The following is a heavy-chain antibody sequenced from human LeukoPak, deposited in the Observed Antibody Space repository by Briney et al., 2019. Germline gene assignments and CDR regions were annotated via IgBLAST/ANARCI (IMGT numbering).Heavy chain of an antibody. CDR3: ARVNINNWHSCDY. D-gene: IGHD1-1*01. V-gene: IGHV4-4*02. CDR2: IYHSGSP. J-gene: IGHJ4*02. Sequence: SGTLYLTCAVSGGSLSSNNWWGWVRQPPGKGLEWIGEIYHSGSPNYNPSLKSRVTISVDKSRNHFSLNLSSVTAADTAVYYCARVNINNWHSCDYWGQGTLVTVSS. CDR1: GGSLSSNNW.